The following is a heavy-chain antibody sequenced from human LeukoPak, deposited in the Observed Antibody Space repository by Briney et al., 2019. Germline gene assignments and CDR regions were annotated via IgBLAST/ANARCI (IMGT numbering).Heavy chain of an antibody. D-gene: IGHD2-2*01. CDR1: GYTFTSYD. J-gene: IGHJ5*02. CDR3: ARAYCSSTNCLEETFDP. CDR2: MNPNSGKT. Sequence: ASVKVSCKASGYTFTSYDINWMRQATGQGLEWMGWMNPNSGKTGYAQKFQGRVTMTRNTSISTAYMELRSLRSDDTAVYYCARAYCSSTNCLEETFDPWGQGTLVTVSS. V-gene: IGHV1-8*01.